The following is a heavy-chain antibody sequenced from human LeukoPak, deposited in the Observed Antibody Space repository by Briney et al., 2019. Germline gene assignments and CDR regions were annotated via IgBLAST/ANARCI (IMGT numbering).Heavy chain of an antibody. Sequence: ASVKVSCKASGGTFSSYAISWVRQAPGQGLEWMGRIIPILGIANYAQKFQGRVTITADKSTSTAYMELSSLRSEDTAVYYCATGPAALLWFGELTGGYWGQGTLVTVSS. D-gene: IGHD3-10*01. V-gene: IGHV1-69*04. CDR2: IIPILGIA. CDR3: ATGPAALLWFGELTGGY. J-gene: IGHJ4*02. CDR1: GGTFSSYA.